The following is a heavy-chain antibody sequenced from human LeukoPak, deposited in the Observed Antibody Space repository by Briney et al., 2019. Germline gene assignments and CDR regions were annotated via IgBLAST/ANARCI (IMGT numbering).Heavy chain of an antibody. Sequence: GGSLRLSCAASGFTFSSYAMSWVRQAPGKGLEWVSAISGSGGSTYYADSVKGRFTISRDNSKNTLYLQMNSLRAEDTAVYYCARDPYSSSWYDAFDIWGQGTMVTVSS. J-gene: IGHJ3*02. CDR2: ISGSGGST. V-gene: IGHV3-23*01. CDR3: ARDPYSSSWYDAFDI. CDR1: GFTFSSYA. D-gene: IGHD6-13*01.